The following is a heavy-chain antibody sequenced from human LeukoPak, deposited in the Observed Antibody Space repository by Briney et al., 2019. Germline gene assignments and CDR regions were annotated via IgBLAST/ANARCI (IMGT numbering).Heavy chain of an antibody. V-gene: IGHV3-23*01. CDR3: AKGVNHYDTSGYYPYYFDY. CDR1: RFTFSTYA. Sequence: GGSLRLSCAASRFTFSTYAMSWVRQAAGKGLEWVSSISGSGGSTYHADSVKGRFTIYRDNSKKTLYLQMNSLRAEDTAVYYCAKGVNHYDTSGYYPYYFDYWGQGTLVTVPS. CDR2: ISGSGGST. J-gene: IGHJ4*02. D-gene: IGHD3-22*01.